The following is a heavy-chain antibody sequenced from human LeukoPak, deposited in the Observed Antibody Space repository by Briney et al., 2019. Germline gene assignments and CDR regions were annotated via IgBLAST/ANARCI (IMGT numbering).Heavy chain of an antibody. V-gene: IGHV3-21*01. CDR2: ISSSSSYI. Sequence: PGGSLRLSCAASEFTFSSYSMDWVRQAPGKGLEWVSSISSSSSYIYYADSVKGRFTISRDNAKNSLYLQMNSLRAEDTAVYYCAVLSVTPNWRLDYWGQGTLVTVSS. CDR1: EFTFSSYS. D-gene: IGHD1-20*01. J-gene: IGHJ4*02. CDR3: AVLSVTPNWRLDY.